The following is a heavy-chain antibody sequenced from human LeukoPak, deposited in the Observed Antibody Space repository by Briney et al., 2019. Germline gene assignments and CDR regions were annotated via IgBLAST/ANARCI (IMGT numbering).Heavy chain of an antibody. Sequence: PGGSLRLSCAASGFTFSSYAMSWVRQAPGKGLEWMGRIIPILGIANYAQKFQGRVTITADKSTSTAYMELSSLRSEDTAVYYCARAPWGGSGSYDYYYYGMDVWGQGTTVTVSS. CDR2: IIPILGIA. J-gene: IGHJ6*02. CDR1: GFTFSSYA. V-gene: IGHV1-69*04. CDR3: ARAPWGGSGSYDYYYYGMDV. D-gene: IGHD3-10*01.